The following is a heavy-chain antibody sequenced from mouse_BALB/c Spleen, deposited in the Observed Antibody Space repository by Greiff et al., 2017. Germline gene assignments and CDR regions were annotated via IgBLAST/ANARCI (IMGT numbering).Heavy chain of an antibody. CDR3: ARDIGGRGFDY. D-gene: IGHD3-3*01. Sequence: EVKLMESGGGLVQPGGSLRLSCATSGFTFTDYYMSWVRQPPGKALEWLGFIRNKANGYTTEYSASVKGRFTISRDNSQSILYLQMNTLRAEDSATYYCARDIGGRGFDYWGQGTTLTVSS. CDR1: GFTFTDYY. CDR2: IRNKANGYTT. J-gene: IGHJ2*01. V-gene: IGHV7-3*02.